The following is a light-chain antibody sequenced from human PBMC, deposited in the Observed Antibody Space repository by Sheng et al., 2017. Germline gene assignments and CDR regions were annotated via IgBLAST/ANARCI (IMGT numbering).Light chain of an antibody. V-gene: IGKV1-9*01. CDR1: HDISSY. Sequence: DIQLTQSPSFLSASVGDRVTIACRASHDISSYLAWYQQRPGKAPKLLIYAASTLQSGVPSRFSGRGYETEFTLTISSLQPEDFATYYCQQSYSSPWTFGRGTKVEIK. CDR2: AAS. CDR3: QQSYSSPWT. J-gene: IGKJ1*01.